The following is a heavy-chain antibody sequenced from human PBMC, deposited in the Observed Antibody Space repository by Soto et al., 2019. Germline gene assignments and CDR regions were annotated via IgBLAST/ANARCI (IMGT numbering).Heavy chain of an antibody. J-gene: IGHJ4*02. CDR2: INGRSNYK. CDR3: VREDGLVGSNSAFDQ. V-gene: IGHV3-21*02. D-gene: IGHD7-27*01. Sequence: EVELLESGGGLVKPGGSLRLSCAASGFSFSTYNMNWVRQAPGKGLEWVSSINGRSNYKYYTDSVKGRFTISRDNPKNSIYLHMDSLRVEDTAVYYCVREDGLVGSNSAFDQWGQGTLVIVSS. CDR1: GFSFSTYN.